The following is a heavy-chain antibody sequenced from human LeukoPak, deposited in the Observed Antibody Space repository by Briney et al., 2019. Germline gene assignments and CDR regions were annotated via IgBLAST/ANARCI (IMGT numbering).Heavy chain of an antibody. CDR2: ISSSSSYI. CDR1: GFTFSSYS. V-gene: IGHV3-21*01. Sequence: TAGRSLRLSCAASGFTFSSYSMNWVRQAPGKGLEWVSSISSSSSYIYYADSVKGRFTISRDNAKNSLYLQMNSLRAEDTAVYYCARGGAVTELATFDYWGQGTLVTVSS. CDR3: ARGGAVTELATFDY. J-gene: IGHJ4*02. D-gene: IGHD4-11*01.